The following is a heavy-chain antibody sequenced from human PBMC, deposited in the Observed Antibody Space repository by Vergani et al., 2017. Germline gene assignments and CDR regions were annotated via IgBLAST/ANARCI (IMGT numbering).Heavy chain of an antibody. CDR1: GYTFTGYY. CDR3: ARVVAVAGQYYYYYMDV. J-gene: IGHJ6*03. D-gene: IGHD6-19*01. CDR2: INPNSGGT. V-gene: IGHV1-2*02. Sequence: QVQLVQSGAEVKKPGASVKVSCKASGYTFTGYYMHWVRQAPGQGLEWMGWINPNSGGTNYAQKFQGRVTMTRDTFISTAYMELSRLRSDDTAVYYCARVVAVAGQYYYYYMDVWGKGTTVTVSS.